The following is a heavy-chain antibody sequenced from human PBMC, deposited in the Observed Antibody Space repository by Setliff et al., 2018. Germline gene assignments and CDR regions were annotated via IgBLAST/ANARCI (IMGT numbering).Heavy chain of an antibody. Sequence: GGSLRLSCAASGFTFNTYWMHWVRQAPGKGLVWFSHINSDGSGTSYADSVKGRFTISRDNAKNTLYLQMNSLRAEDTAVFYCARDRGGGLYDYWGQGTLVTVSS. V-gene: IGHV3-74*01. J-gene: IGHJ4*02. CDR1: GFTFNTYW. CDR3: ARDRGGGLYDY. CDR2: INSDGSGT. D-gene: IGHD3-16*01.